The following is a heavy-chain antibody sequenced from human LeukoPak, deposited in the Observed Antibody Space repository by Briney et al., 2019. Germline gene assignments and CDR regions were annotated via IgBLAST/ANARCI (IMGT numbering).Heavy chain of an antibody. CDR1: GFTFNGYN. CDR2: ITSSSSYI. V-gene: IGHV3-21*01. J-gene: IGHJ4*02. Sequence: GGSLRLSCAASGFTFNGYNMNWVRQAPGKGLEWVPSITSSSSYIYYAASVKGRFTFSRDNANNSVFLQMNSLRVEDTAVYYCARDCSGGSCFQDWGQGALVTVSS. CDR3: ARDCSGGSCFQD. D-gene: IGHD2-15*01.